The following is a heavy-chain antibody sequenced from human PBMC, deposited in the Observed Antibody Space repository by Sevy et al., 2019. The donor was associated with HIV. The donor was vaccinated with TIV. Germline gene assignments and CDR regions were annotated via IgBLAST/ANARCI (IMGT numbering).Heavy chain of an antibody. Sequence: GGSLRLSCAASGFTFSNYAMSWVRQAPGKGLEWVSTFSFGCGKINYADSVKGRFTISRDNSKKTQYLQMNSLRAEDTALYYCAREGCSKPHDYWGQGTLVTVSS. CDR1: GFTFSNYA. J-gene: IGHJ4*02. CDR3: AREGCSKPHDY. CDR2: FSFGCGKI. V-gene: IGHV3-23*01. D-gene: IGHD2-2*01.